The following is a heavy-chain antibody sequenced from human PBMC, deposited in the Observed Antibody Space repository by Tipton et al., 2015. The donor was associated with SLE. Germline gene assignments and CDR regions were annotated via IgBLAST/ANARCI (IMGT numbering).Heavy chain of an antibody. CDR2: IYDTEST. D-gene: IGHD7-27*01. Sequence: TLSLTCTVSGDSISSDYWSWVRQPPGRGLEWIAYIYDTESTNYNPSLKSRVTLSVDASRNQFSLKLNSVTAADTAVYYCAARTGDVLYYYYMDVWGKGTTVTVSS. CDR1: GDSISSDY. V-gene: IGHV4-59*08. CDR3: AARTGDVLYYYYMDV. J-gene: IGHJ6*03.